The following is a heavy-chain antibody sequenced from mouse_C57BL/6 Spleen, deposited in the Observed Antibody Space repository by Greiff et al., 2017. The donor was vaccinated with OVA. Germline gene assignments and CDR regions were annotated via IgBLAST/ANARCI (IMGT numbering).Heavy chain of an antibody. CDR1: GYTFTDYY. CDR2: INPNNGGT. J-gene: IGHJ2*01. Sequence: EVQLQQSGPELVKPGASVKISCKASGYTFTDYYMNWVKQSHGKSLEWIGDINPNNGGTSYNQKFKGKATLTVDKSSSTAYMELRSLTSEDSAVYYWARGEGPFDYWGQGTTLTVSS. CDR3: ARGEGPFDY. D-gene: IGHD3-3*01. V-gene: IGHV1-26*01.